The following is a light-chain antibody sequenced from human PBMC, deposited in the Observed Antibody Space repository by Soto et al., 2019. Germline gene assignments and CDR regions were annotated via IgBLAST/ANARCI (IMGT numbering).Light chain of an antibody. CDR3: QSYDNKLVI. CDR1: SSNIGAGYD. J-gene: IGLJ2*01. CDR2: GNN. V-gene: IGLV1-40*01. Sequence: QSVLTQPPSVSGAPGQRVTISCTGSSSNIGAGYDVHWYQQLPGTAPKLLIYGNNNRPSGVPDRFSGSKSGTSASLAITGLHAEDEADYYCQSYDNKLVIFGGGTKLTVL.